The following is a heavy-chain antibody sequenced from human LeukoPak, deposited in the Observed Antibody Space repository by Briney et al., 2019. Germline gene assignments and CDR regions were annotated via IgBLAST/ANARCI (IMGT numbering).Heavy chain of an antibody. D-gene: IGHD3-22*01. CDR1: GFTVSSNY. CDR2: IYSGGST. CDR3: ARDRSVVIGGGYYYYGMDV. V-gene: IGHV3-66*01. Sequence: GGSLRLSCAASGFTVSSNYMSWVRQAPGKGLEWVSVIYSGGSTYYADSVKGRFTISRDNSKNTLYLQMSSLRAEDTAVYYCARDRSVVIGGGYYYYGMDVWGQGTTVTVSS. J-gene: IGHJ6*02.